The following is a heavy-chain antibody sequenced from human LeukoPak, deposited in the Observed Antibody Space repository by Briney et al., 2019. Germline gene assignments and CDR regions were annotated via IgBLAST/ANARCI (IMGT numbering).Heavy chain of an antibody. CDR1: GYTFTGYY. J-gene: IGHJ4*02. CDR2: INPNSGGT. V-gene: IGHV1-2*02. D-gene: IGHD3-3*01. Sequence: ASVKISCKASGYTFTGYYMHWVRQAPGQGLEWMGWINPNSGGTNYAQKFQGRVTMTRDTSISTAYMELSRLRSDDTAVYYCERVETKEWLFFDYWCQGTLVTVDS. CDR3: ERVETKEWLFFDY.